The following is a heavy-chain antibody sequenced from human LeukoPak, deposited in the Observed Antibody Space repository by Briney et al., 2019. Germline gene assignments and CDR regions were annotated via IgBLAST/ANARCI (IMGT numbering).Heavy chain of an antibody. Sequence: GGSLRLSCAASGFTFTNNFMSWVRQVPGKGLEWVANIKQDGSETTYADSVRGRFTIFRDNAKNSLYLQMNSLRAEDTAVYYCATLIVVVPAATDYWGQGTLVTVSS. J-gene: IGHJ4*02. D-gene: IGHD2-2*01. V-gene: IGHV3-7*01. CDR3: ATLIVVVPAATDY. CDR2: IKQDGSET. CDR1: GFTFTNNF.